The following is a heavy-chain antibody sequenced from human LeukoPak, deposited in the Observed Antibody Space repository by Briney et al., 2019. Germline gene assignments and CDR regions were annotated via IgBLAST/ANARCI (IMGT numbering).Heavy chain of an antibody. Sequence: SETLSLTCAVYGGSFSGYYWSWIRQPPGKGLEWIGEINHSGSTNYNPSLKSRVTISADTSKNQFSLKLSSVTAADTAVYYCARGQGELDYWGQGTLVTVSS. D-gene: IGHD2-21*01. CDR2: INHSGST. CDR1: GGSFSGYY. J-gene: IGHJ4*02. V-gene: IGHV4-34*01. CDR3: ARGQGELDY.